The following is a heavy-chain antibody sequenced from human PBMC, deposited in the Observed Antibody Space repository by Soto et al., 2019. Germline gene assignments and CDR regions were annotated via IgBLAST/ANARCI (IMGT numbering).Heavy chain of an antibody. J-gene: IGHJ4*02. CDR2: TGGTGRTT. Sequence: LRLSCAASGFTFSIYAMTWVRQAPGKGLEWVSTTGGTGRTTYYADSVKGRFTVSRDNSKNTLDLQMSSLRAEDTAVYYCATVHNTSRSFDYWGQGTLVTVSS. D-gene: IGHD1-1*01. V-gene: IGHV3-23*01. CDR1: GFTFSIYA. CDR3: ATVHNTSRSFDY.